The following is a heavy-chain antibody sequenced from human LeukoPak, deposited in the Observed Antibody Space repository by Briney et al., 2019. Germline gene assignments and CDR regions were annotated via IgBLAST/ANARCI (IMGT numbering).Heavy chain of an antibody. CDR2: IKGDGSEK. V-gene: IGHV3-7*01. CDR1: GFSISNYW. D-gene: IGHD5-24*01. CDR3: ARVRSRDPDY. Sequence: PGGSLRPSCAASGFSISNYWMTWVRQAPGKGLECVANIKGDGSEKNYVDSVKGRFTISRDNSKNTLYLQMNSLRAEDTAVYYCARVRSRDPDYWGQGTLVTVSS. J-gene: IGHJ4*02.